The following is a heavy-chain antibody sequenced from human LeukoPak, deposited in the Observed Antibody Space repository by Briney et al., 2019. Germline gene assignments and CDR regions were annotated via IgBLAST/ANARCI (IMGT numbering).Heavy chain of an antibody. J-gene: IGHJ4*02. CDR2: IYYGGST. Sequence: SETLSLTCTVSGGSISSYYWSWIRQPPGKGLEWIGYIYYGGSTNYNPSLKSRVTISVDTSKNQFSLKLSSVTAADTAVNYCARIGEMTFDYWGQGTLVTVSS. CDR3: ARIGEMTFDY. V-gene: IGHV4-59*01. CDR1: GGSISSYY. D-gene: IGHD5-24*01.